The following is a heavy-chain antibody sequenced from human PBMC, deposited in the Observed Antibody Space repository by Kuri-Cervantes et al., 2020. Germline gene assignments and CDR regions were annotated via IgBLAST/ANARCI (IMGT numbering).Heavy chain of an antibody. CDR1: GFTFDDYA. V-gene: IGHV3-9*01. J-gene: IGHJ6*03. Sequence: SLTISCAASGFTFDDYATHWVRQAPGKGLEWVSGIRWNSGSIGYADSVKGRFTISRDNAKNSLYLQMNSLRAEDTALYYCAKGPRGHYYMDVWGKGTTVTVSS. CDR2: IRWNSGSI. CDR3: AKGPRGHYYMDV. D-gene: IGHD3-10*01.